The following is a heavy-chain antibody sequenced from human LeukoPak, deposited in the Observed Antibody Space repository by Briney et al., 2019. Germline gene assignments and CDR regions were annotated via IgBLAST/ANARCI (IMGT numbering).Heavy chain of an antibody. V-gene: IGHV4-34*01. CDR1: GGSFSGYY. Sequence: SETLSLTCAVYGGSFSGYYWSWIRQPPEKGLEWIGEINHSGSTNYNPSLKSRVTISVDTSKNQFSLKLSSVTAADTAVYYCARGLGGYSYGYVNFSDDYWGQGTLVTVSS. CDR2: INHSGST. J-gene: IGHJ4*02. CDR3: ARGLGGYSYGYVNFSDDY. D-gene: IGHD5-18*01.